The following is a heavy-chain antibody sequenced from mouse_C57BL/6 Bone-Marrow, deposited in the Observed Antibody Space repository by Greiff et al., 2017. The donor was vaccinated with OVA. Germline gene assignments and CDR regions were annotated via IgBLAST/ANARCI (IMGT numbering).Heavy chain of an antibody. D-gene: IGHD4-1*01. CDR1: GYTFTSYW. V-gene: IGHV1-69*01. J-gene: IGHJ3*01. Sequence: VQLQQPGAELVMPGASVKLSCKASGYTFTSYWMHWVKQRPGQGLEWIGEIDPSDSYTNYNQKFKGKSTLTVDKSSSTAYMQLSSLTSEDSAVDDCAGRDWAWFAYWGQGTRVTVSA. CDR2: IDPSDSYT. CDR3: AGRDWAWFAY.